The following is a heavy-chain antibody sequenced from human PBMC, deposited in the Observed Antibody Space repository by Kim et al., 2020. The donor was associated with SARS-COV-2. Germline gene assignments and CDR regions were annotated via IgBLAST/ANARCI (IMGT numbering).Heavy chain of an antibody. CDR3: ARDLAVAGFYYGMDV. Sequence: VTVKSRITINPDTSKNQFSLQLNSVTPEDTAVYYCARDLAVAGFYYGMDVWGQGTTVTVSS. V-gene: IGHV6-1*01. J-gene: IGHJ6*02. D-gene: IGHD6-19*01.